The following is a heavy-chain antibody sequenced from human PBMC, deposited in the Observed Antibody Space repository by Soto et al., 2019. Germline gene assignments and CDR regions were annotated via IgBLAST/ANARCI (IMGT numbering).Heavy chain of an antibody. V-gene: IGHV3-48*02. Sequence: PGGSLRLSCAASGFTFSTSSMNWVRQPPGKGLGWVSYSSSTGGTIYYADSVKGRFTISRDNAKNSLYLQMDSLRDEDTAVYYCARGGRDGYIWNYWGQGPLVTVSS. CDR2: SSSTGGTI. CDR1: GFTFSTSS. D-gene: IGHD3-16*01. CDR3: ARGGRDGYIWNY. J-gene: IGHJ4*02.